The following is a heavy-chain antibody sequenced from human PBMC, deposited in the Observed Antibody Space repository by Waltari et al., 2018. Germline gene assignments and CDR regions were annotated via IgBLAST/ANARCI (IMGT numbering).Heavy chain of an antibody. Sequence: QLQLQESGPGLVKPSETLSLTCTVSGGSISSSSYYWGWIRQPPGKGLEWIGSIYYSGSTYYHPSLKSRVTISVDTSKNQFTLKLSSVTAADTAVYYCARGQTLGELSSPFDYWGQGTLVTVSS. CDR3: ARGQTLGELSSPFDY. CDR1: GGSISSSSYY. D-gene: IGHD3-16*02. CDR2: IYYSGST. J-gene: IGHJ4*02. V-gene: IGHV4-39*07.